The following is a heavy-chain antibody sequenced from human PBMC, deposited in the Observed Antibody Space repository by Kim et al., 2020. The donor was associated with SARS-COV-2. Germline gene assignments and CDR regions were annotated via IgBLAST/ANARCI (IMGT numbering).Heavy chain of an antibody. D-gene: IGHD3-10*01. CDR1: GFTFSSYA. CDR3: AKRVVQHGSGYMAV. V-gene: IGHV3-23*01. Sequence: GGSLRLSCAASGFTFSSYAMNWVRQAPGGGLEWVSAITDSGGDTFTADSVKGRFTISRDNSKNTLYLQLESLRAEDTAVYYWAKRVVQHGSGYMAVWGQGTTVTVSS. CDR2: ITDSGGDT. J-gene: IGHJ6*02.